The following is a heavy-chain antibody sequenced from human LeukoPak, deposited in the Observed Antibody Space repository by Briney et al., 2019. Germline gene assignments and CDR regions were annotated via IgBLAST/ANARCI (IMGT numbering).Heavy chain of an antibody. Sequence: KTSETLSLTCAVYGGSFSGYYWSWIRQPPGKGPEWIGEINHSGSTNYNPSLKSRVTISVDASKNQFSLKLSSVTAADTAVYYCARDFRGYADYWGQGTLVTVSS. CDR3: ARDFRGYADY. CDR1: GGSFSGYY. CDR2: INHSGST. V-gene: IGHV4-34*01. J-gene: IGHJ4*02. D-gene: IGHD5-18*01.